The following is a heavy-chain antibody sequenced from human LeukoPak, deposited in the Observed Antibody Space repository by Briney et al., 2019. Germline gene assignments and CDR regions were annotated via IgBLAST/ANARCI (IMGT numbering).Heavy chain of an antibody. D-gene: IGHD5-18*01. Sequence: GESLKISCKGSGYSFTSYWIGWVRQMPGKGLEWMGIIYPGDSDTRYSPSFQGQVTISADKSISTAYLQWSSLKASDTAMYYCARREGDTAINNWFDPWGQGTLVTVSS. V-gene: IGHV5-51*01. CDR3: ARREGDTAINNWFDP. J-gene: IGHJ5*02. CDR1: GYSFTSYW. CDR2: IYPGDSDT.